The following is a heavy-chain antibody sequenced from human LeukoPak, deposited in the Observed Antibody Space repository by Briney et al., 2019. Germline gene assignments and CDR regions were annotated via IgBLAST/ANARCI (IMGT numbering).Heavy chain of an antibody. D-gene: IGHD4-17*01. J-gene: IGHJ4*02. V-gene: IGHV4-4*07. CDR3: AREATVTTLDY. CDR1: GGSISSYY. CDR2: IYTSGST. Sequence: SETLSLTCTVSGGSISSYYWSWIRQPAGKGLEWIGRIYTSGSTNYNPSLKSRVTMSVDTSKNQFSLKLTSLTAADTAVYYCAREATVTTLDYWGQGTLVTVSS.